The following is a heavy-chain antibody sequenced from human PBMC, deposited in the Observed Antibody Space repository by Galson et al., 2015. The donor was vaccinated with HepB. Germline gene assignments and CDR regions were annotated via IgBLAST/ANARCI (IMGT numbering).Heavy chain of an antibody. CDR1: GFTFDDYA. V-gene: IGHV3-9*01. J-gene: IGHJ5*02. D-gene: IGHD4-17*01. CDR3: AGGGGDYRGDWFDP. CDR2: ISWNSGSI. Sequence: SLRLSCAASGFTFDDYAMHWVRQAPGKGLEWVSGISWNSGSIGYADSVKGRFTISRDNAKNSLYLQMNSLRAEDTALYYCAGGGGDYRGDWFDPWGQGTLVTVSS.